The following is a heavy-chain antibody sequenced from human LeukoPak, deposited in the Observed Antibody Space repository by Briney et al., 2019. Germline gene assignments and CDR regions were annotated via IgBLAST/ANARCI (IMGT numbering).Heavy chain of an antibody. CDR1: GFTFSNYA. Sequence: GGSLRLSCAASGFTFSNYAMSWVRQPPGKGLEWVSTISGSGDSTYYADSVKGRFTISRDNSKNTLYLQMNSLRAEDTAVYYCAKSTYWTNPYYFDSWGQGTLVTASS. CDR3: AKSTYWTNPYYFDS. D-gene: IGHD2-8*01. CDR2: ISGSGDST. J-gene: IGHJ4*02. V-gene: IGHV3-23*01.